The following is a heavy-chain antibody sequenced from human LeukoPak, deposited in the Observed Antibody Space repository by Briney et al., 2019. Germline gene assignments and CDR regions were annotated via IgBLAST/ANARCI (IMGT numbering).Heavy chain of an antibody. D-gene: IGHD3-3*01. CDR3: AREREESFLYYFDY. V-gene: IGHV4-30-4*02. J-gene: IGHJ4*02. CDR2: IYYSGST. CDR1: GGSISSGDYY. Sequence: PSETLSLTCTVSGGSISSGDYYWSWIRQPPGKGLQWFGYIYYSGSTYYHPSLKSRVTISVDTSKNQFSLRLSSVTAADTAVYYCAREREESFLYYFDYWGQGTLVTVSS.